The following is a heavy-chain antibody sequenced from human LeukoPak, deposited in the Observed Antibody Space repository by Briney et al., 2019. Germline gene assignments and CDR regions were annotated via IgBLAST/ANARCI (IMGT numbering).Heavy chain of an antibody. J-gene: IGHJ4*02. V-gene: IGHV3-30-3*02. Sequence: GGSLRLSCAASGFTFSGYAIHWVRQAPGKGLEWVALISHDGSNKYYADSVKGRFTISRDNSKNTLYLQMSSLRTEDTAVYYCAKSYSGSYYVIDYWGQGTLVTVSS. CDR2: ISHDGSNK. D-gene: IGHD1-26*01. CDR1: GFTFSGYA. CDR3: AKSYSGSYYVIDY.